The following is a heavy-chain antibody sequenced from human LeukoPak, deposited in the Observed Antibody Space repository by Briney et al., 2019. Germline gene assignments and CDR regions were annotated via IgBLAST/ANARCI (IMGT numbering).Heavy chain of an antibody. V-gene: IGHV3-9*01. D-gene: IGHD3-22*01. CDR2: ISWNSGSI. J-gene: IGHJ4*02. CDR3: AKASTYYYDSSGYLTN. Sequence: GRSLRLSCAASGFTFDDYAMHWVRQAPGKGLEGVSGISWNSGSIGYADSVKGRFTISRDNAKNSLYLQMNSLRAEDTALYYCAKASTYYYDSSGYLTNWGQGTLVTVSS. CDR1: GFTFDDYA.